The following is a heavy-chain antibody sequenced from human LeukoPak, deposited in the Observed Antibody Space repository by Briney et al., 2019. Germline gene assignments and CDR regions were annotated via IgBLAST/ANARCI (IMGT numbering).Heavy chain of an antibody. CDR2: INHSGST. Sequence: SETLSLTCAVYGGSFSGYYWSWIRQPPGKGLEWIGEINHSGSTNYNPSLKSRVTISVDTSKDQFSLKLSSVTAADTAVYYCARGYYAVDYWGQGTLVTVSS. CDR3: ARGYYAVDY. J-gene: IGHJ4*02. CDR1: GGSFSGYY. V-gene: IGHV4-34*01. D-gene: IGHD1-26*01.